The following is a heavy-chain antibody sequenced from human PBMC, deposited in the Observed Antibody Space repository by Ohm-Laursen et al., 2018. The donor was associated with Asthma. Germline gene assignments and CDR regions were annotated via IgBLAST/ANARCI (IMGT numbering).Heavy chain of an antibody. CDR1: GGTFSSYA. J-gene: IGHJ6*02. CDR3: ARTIWSGSLSGYYYYYYGMDV. V-gene: IGHV1-69*13. Sequence: GASVKVSCKASGGTFSSYAISWVRQAPGQGLEWMGGIIPIFGTANYAQKFQGRVTITADESTSTAYMELSSLRSEDTAVYYCARTIWSGSLSGYYYYYYGMDVWGQGTTVTVSS. D-gene: IGHD3-3*01. CDR2: IIPIFGTA.